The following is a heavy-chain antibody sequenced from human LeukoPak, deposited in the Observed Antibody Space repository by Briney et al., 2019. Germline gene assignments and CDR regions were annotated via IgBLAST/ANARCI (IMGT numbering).Heavy chain of an antibody. Sequence: PGGSLRLSCAASGFTFDDYAMHWVRQAPGKGLEWVSGISWNSGSIGYADSVKGRFTISRDNAKNSLYLQMNSLRAEDTALYHCARDGTYYDILTGRYYYYMDVWGKGTTVAISS. CDR1: GFTFDDYA. CDR2: ISWNSGSI. J-gene: IGHJ6*03. V-gene: IGHV3-9*01. CDR3: ARDGTYYDILTGRYYYYMDV. D-gene: IGHD3-9*01.